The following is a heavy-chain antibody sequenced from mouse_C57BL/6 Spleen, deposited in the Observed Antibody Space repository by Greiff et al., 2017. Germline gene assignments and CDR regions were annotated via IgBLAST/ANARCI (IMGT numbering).Heavy chain of an antibody. CDR3: AREGTMVTHYWYFDV. Sequence: VKLMESGTELVKPGASVKLSCKASGYTFTSYWMHWVKQRPGQGLEWIGNINPSNGGTNYNEKFKSKATLTVDKSSSTAYMQLSSLTSEDSAVYYCAREGTMVTHYWYFDVWGTGTTVTVSS. CDR1: GYTFTSYW. D-gene: IGHD2-2*01. J-gene: IGHJ1*03. CDR2: INPSNGGT. V-gene: IGHV1-53*01.